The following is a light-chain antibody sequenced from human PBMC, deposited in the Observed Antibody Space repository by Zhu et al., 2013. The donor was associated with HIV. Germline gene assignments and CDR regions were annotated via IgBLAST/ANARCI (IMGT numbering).Light chain of an antibody. Sequence: DIQMTQSPSSVSASVGDRVTITCQASQDINRHLNWYQQKPGRAPQVLIYEVSNLETGVPSRFSGSGSGTDFTFTISSLQPEDIATYYCQQYDNLITFGPGTRLDIK. V-gene: IGKV1-33*01. J-gene: IGKJ5*01. CDR3: QQYDNLIT. CDR2: EVS. CDR1: QDINRH.